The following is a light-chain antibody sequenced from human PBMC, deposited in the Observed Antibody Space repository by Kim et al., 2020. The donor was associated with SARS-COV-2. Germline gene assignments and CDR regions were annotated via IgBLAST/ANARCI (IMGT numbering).Light chain of an antibody. Sequence: DIQMSQSPSSLSASVGDRVTITCRAGQNINSYLNWYQQKPGQAPKLLIFAASTLQSGVPSRFSGSGAGTQFTLTIDSLQPEDFATYYCQQSYTIPYTFGQGTKLEI. CDR2: AAS. J-gene: IGKJ2*01. CDR3: QQSYTIPYT. V-gene: IGKV1-39*01. CDR1: QNINSY.